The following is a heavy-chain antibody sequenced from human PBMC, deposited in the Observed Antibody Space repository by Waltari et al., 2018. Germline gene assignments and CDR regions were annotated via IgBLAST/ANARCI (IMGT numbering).Heavy chain of an antibody. V-gene: IGHV1-2*06. CDR3: ARDLSWYFYMDI. CDR2: SNPNIGAT. J-gene: IGHJ6*03. CDR1: GYSFTTYY. Sequence: QVQLVQSGAEVKTPGASVKVSCKASGYSFTTYYIHWVRQAPGQGLEWMGRSNPNIGATNYAQRCQGRVTLTRGTAINPTYMELRVLRFDDTAVYVCARDLSWYFYMDIWGKGTAVTVSS.